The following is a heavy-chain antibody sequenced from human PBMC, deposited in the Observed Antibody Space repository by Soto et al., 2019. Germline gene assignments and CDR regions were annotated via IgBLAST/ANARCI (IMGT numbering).Heavy chain of an antibody. CDR1: GGSFSGYY. CDR3: AWGLKGHARYCSSTSCSRRFNWFDH. D-gene: IGHD2-2*01. Sequence: PSETLSLTCAVYGGSFSGYYWSWIRQPPGKGLEWIGEINHSGSTNYNPSLKSRVTISVDTSKNQFSLKLSSVTAADTAVYYCAWGLKGHARYCSSTSCSRRFNWFDHWGQGTLVTVSS. CDR2: INHSGST. J-gene: IGHJ5*02. V-gene: IGHV4-34*01.